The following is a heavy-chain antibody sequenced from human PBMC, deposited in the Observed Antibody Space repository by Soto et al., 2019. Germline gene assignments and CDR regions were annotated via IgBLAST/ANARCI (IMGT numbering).Heavy chain of an antibody. CDR2: ISAYNGNT. Sequence: ASVPVSCKVSGFTFPSYGIRSLRRAPGQGLEWMGWISAYNGNTNYAQKLQGRVTMTTDTSTSTAYMELRSLRSDDTAVYYCARDYRYFDGLEFYYWGQGTMVTVSS. J-gene: IGHJ4*02. CDR1: GFTFPSYG. CDR3: ARDYRYFDGLEFYY. V-gene: IGHV1-18*01. D-gene: IGHD3-9*01.